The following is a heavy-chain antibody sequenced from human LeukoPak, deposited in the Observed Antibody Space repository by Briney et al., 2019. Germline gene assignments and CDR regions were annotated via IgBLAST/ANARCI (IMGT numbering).Heavy chain of an antibody. CDR1: GGSISSFY. J-gene: IGHJ4*02. Sequence: SETLSLTCTVSGGSISSFYWSWIRQPPGKGLEWVGSIYYSGSTNYNPSLKSRVTISVDTSKTQFSLKLSSVTAADTAVYYCARDWATVTELDYWGQGTLVTVSS. V-gene: IGHV4-59*01. D-gene: IGHD4-17*01. CDR3: ARDWATVTELDY. CDR2: IYYSGST.